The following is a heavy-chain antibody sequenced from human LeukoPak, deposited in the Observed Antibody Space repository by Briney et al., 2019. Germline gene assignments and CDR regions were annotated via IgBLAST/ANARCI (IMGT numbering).Heavy chain of an antibody. J-gene: IGHJ4*02. V-gene: IGHV3-48*01. D-gene: IGHD3-10*01. CDR3: ASAHQKTIWFGELLSFDY. CDR2: ISSSSSTI. Sequence: PGGSLRLSCAASGFTFSSYSMNWVRQAPGKGLEWVSYISSSSSTIYYADSVKGRFTISRDNAKNSLYLQMNSLRAEDTAVYYCASAHQKTIWFGELLSFDYWGQGTLVTVSS. CDR1: GFTFSSYS.